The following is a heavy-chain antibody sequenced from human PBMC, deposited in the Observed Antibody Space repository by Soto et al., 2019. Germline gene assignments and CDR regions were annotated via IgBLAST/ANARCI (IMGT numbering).Heavy chain of an antibody. J-gene: IGHJ5*02. Sequence: PSETLSLTCTVSGGSISSGGYYWSWIRQHPGKGLEWIGYIYYSGSTYYNPSLKSRVTISVDTSKNQFSLKLSSVTAADTAVYYCASSITMVRGVIDWFDPWGQGTLVTVSS. D-gene: IGHD3-10*01. CDR2: IYYSGST. CDR3: ASSITMVRGVIDWFDP. CDR1: GGSISSGGYY. V-gene: IGHV4-31*03.